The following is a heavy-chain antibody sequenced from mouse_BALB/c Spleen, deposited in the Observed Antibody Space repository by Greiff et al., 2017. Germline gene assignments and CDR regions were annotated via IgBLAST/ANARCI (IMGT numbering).Heavy chain of an antibody. V-gene: IGHV1-14*01. Sequence: EVKLQESGPELVKPGASVKMSCKASGYTFTSYVMHWVKQKPGQGLEWIGYINPYNDGTKYNEKFKGKATLTSDKSSSTAYMELSSLTSEDSAVYYCARGAGHWYFDVWGAGTTVTVSS. CDR2: INPYNDGT. CDR3: ARGAGHWYFDV. CDR1: GYTFTSYV. J-gene: IGHJ1*01.